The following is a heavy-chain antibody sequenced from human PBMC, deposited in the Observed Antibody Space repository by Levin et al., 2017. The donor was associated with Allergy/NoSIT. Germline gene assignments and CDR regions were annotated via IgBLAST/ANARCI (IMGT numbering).Heavy chain of an antibody. D-gene: IGHD3-10*01. Sequence: GGSLRLSCKASGYTFSNYGFSWVRQAHGQGLEWMGWISAYSGNKDYAPRLQGRISMTTDPFTSTAYMELRSLRSDDTGIYYCARNFALGRGDYWGQGTLVTVSS. V-gene: IGHV1-18*01. CDR2: ISAYSGNK. CDR3: ARNFALGRGDY. CDR1: GYTFSNYG. J-gene: IGHJ4*02.